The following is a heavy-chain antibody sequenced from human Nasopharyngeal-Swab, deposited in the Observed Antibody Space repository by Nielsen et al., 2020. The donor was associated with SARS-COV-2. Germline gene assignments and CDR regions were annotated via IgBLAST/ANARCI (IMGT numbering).Heavy chain of an antibody. CDR3: AREGDFDYYGSGSYYWTDAFDI. Sequence: GESLKISCAASGFTFSSYGMHWVRQAPGKGLEWVAVISYDGSNKYYADSVKGRFTISRDNSKNTLYLQMNSLRAEDTAVYYCAREGDFDYYGSGSYYWTDAFDIWGQGTMVTVSS. CDR2: ISYDGSNK. D-gene: IGHD3-10*01. CDR1: GFTFSSYG. J-gene: IGHJ3*02. V-gene: IGHV3-30*03.